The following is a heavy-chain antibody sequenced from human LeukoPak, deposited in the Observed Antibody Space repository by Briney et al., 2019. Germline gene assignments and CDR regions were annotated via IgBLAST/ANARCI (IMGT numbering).Heavy chain of an antibody. Sequence: ASVKVSCKASGYTLTSYDINWVRQATGQGLEWMGWMNPHSGRTGYAQNFQGRITITRNTSISTAYMELSSLRSEDTAVYYCTRETSSRYFDYWGQGTLVTVSS. J-gene: IGHJ4*02. CDR1: GYTLTSYD. CDR3: TRETSSRYFDY. CDR2: MNPHSGRT. V-gene: IGHV1-8*01.